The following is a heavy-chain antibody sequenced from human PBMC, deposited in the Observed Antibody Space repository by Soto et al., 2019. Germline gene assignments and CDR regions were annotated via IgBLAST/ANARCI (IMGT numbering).Heavy chain of an antibody. CDR2: ISWDGGST. CDR3: AKDKGGAVAGTFYSGMDV. D-gene: IGHD6-19*01. CDR1: GFTFDDYT. J-gene: IGHJ6*01. Sequence: GGSLRLSCAASGFTFDDYTMHWVRQAPGKGLEWVSLISWDGGSTYYADSVKVRFTISRDNSKNSLYLQINSLRTEDTALYYCAKDKGGAVAGTFYSGMDVWGQGTTVTVSS. V-gene: IGHV3-43*01.